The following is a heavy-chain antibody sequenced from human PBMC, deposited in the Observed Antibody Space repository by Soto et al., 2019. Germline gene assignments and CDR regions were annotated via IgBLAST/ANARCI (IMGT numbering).Heavy chain of an antibody. CDR3: ARQDIAAAASWYFDY. V-gene: IGHV3-21*01. J-gene: IGHJ4*02. CDR2: ISSSSSYI. CDR1: GFTFSSYS. D-gene: IGHD6-13*01. Sequence: LRLSCAASGFTFSSYSMNWVRQAPGKGLEWVSSISSSSSYIYYADSVKGRFTISRDNAKNSLYLQMNSLRAEDTAVYYCARQDIAAAASWYFDYWGQGTLVTSPQ.